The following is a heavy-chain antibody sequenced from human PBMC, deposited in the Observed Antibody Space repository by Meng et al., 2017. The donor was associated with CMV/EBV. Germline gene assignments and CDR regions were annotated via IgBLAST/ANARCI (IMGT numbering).Heavy chain of an antibody. V-gene: IGHV3-23*01. CDR3: AKWGNDFGSGYYPEHYFDY. D-gene: IGHD3-3*01. CDR2: ISGSGGST. Sequence: GESLKISCAASGFTFSSYAMSWVRQAPGKGLEWVSAISGSGGSTYYADSVKGRFTISRDNSKNTLYLQMNSLRAEDTAVYYCAKWGNDFGSGYYPEHYFDYWGQGTLVTVSS. CDR1: GFTFSSYA. J-gene: IGHJ4*02.